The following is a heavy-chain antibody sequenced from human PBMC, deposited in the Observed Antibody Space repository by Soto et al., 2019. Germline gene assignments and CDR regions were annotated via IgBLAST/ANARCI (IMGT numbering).Heavy chain of an antibody. D-gene: IGHD2-8*01. Sequence: GGSLRLSCAASGFTFSDSAMHWVRQASGKGLEWVARIRSKANSYLTAYAVSVECRFSISRDDSKNTTYLEMNSLKTEDTAMYYCTRGGTMGLNDYWGQGTLVTVSS. CDR3: TRGGTMGLNDY. J-gene: IGHJ4*02. V-gene: IGHV3-73*01. CDR1: GFTFSDSA. CDR2: IRSKANSYLT.